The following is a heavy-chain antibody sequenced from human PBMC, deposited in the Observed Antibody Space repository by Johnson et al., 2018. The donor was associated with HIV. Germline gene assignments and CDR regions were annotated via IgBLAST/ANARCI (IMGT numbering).Heavy chain of an antibody. D-gene: IGHD3-9*01. V-gene: IGHV3-30-3*01. CDR3: ARGDYDILTGYAFDI. Sequence: QMQLVESGGGVVQPGMSLRLSCAASGFTFSSYAMHWVRQAPGKGLEWVAVISYDGSNKYYADSVKGRFTISRDNSKNTLYLQMNSLRAEDTAVYYCARGDYDILTGYAFDIWGQGTMVTVSS. J-gene: IGHJ3*02. CDR1: GFTFSSYA. CDR2: ISYDGSNK.